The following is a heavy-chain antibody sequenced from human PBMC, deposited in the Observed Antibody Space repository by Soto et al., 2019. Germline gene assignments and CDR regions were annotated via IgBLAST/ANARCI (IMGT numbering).Heavy chain of an antibody. CDR3: STDPNGDYIGAFDN. V-gene: IGHV3-23*01. Sequence: EVQLLESGGRLVPPGGSLRLSCVGSRFSFSNYAMTWARQAPGEGLERVSSITGSGGGTTYADSVKGRFTISRDNSKNILYLQMDSLRAYDTAVYYCSTDPNGDYIGAFDNWGQGTMVTVSS. D-gene: IGHD4-17*01. CDR2: ITGSGGGT. CDR1: RFSFSNYA. J-gene: IGHJ3*02.